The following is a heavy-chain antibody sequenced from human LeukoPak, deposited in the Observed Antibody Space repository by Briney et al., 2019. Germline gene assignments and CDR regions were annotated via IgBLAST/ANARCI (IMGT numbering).Heavy chain of an antibody. V-gene: IGHV3-66*01. CDR1: GFTVSSNY. D-gene: IGHD3-10*01. Sequence: GGSLRLSCAASGFTVSSNYMYWVRQAPGKGLEWVSVIYSGDATYYADSVKGRFTISRDNAKNSLYLQMNSLRAEDTAVYYCARVGGTPVLLWFGESMDYWGQGTLVTVSS. CDR3: ARVGGTPVLLWFGESMDY. J-gene: IGHJ4*02. CDR2: IYSGDAT.